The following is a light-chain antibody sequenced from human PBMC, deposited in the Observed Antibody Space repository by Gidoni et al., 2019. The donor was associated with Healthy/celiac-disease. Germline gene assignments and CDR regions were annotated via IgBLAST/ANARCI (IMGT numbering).Light chain of an antibody. CDR2: AAS. CDR1: QSISSY. V-gene: IGKV1-39*01. J-gene: IGKJ3*01. Sequence: DIQMTQSPSSLSASVGDRVTIPCRASQSISSYLNWYQQKPGKAPKLLIYAASSLQSGVPSRFSGSGSGTDFTLTISSLQPEDFATYYCQQSYSTLFPFGPGTKVDIK. CDR3: QQSYSTLFP.